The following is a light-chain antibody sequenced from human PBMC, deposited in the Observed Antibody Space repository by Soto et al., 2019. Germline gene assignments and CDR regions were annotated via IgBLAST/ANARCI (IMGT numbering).Light chain of an antibody. CDR2: GAS. J-gene: IGKJ4*01. CDR3: QQYGSSPLT. Sequence: EIVLTQSPGTLSLSPGERATLSCRASQSVSSSYLAWYQQKPGQAPRLLIYGASSRATGIPDRFSGSGSGTDFTLPISRLEREDFAVYYCQQYGSSPLTFGGGTKVEIK. V-gene: IGKV3-20*01. CDR1: QSVSSSY.